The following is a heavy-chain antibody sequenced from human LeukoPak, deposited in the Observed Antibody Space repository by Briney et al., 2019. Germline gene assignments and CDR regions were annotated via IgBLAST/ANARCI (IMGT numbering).Heavy chain of an antibody. D-gene: IGHD2-2*01. V-gene: IGHV4-4*07. CDR3: ARGGKYQAGMDV. CDR2: IYTSGNT. Sequence: SETLSLTCAASGGSISSYYWNWIRQPAGKGLEWIGRIYTSGNTNYNPSLKSRVAMSVDTSKNHFSLNLTSVTAADTAVYYCARGGKYQAGMDVWGQGTTVTVSS. CDR1: GGSISSYY. J-gene: IGHJ6*02.